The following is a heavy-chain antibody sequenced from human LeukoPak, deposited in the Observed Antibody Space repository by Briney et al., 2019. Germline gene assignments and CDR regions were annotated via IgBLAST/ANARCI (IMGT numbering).Heavy chain of an antibody. CDR2: ISGSGGST. D-gene: IGHD3-22*01. CDR3: AKGGYYYDSSGYLYYFDY. Sequence: GGSLRLSCAASGFTFSSYAMSWVRQAPGKGLEWVSAISGSGGSTYYADSVKGRFTISRDNSKNTLYLQMNSLRAEDTAVYYCAKGGYYYDSSGYLYYFDYWGQGTLVTVSS. CDR1: GFTFSSYA. V-gene: IGHV3-23*01. J-gene: IGHJ4*02.